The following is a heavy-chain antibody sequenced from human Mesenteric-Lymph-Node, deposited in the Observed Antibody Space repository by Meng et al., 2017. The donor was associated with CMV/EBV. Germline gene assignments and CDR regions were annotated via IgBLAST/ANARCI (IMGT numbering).Heavy chain of an antibody. J-gene: IGHJ4*02. D-gene: IGHD3-16*01. V-gene: IGHV3-20*04. CDR1: GFTFDDYG. Sequence: GESLKISCAASGFTFDDYGMSWVRQAPGKGLEWVSGINWNGGSTGYADSVKGRFTISRDNAKNSLYLQMNSLRAEDTALYYCARDLRRLNPRVEAGGYWGQGTLVTVSS. CDR2: INWNGGST. CDR3: ARDLRRLNPRVEAGGY.